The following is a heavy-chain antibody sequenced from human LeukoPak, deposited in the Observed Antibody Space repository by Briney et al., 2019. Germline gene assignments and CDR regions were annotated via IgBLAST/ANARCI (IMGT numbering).Heavy chain of an antibody. CDR2: IKSKTDGGTT. CDR3: TTGPHYDFWSGYYTAQASFDY. CDR1: GFTFSNAW. Sequence: GGSLRLSCAASGFTFSNAWMSWVRQAPGKGLEWVGRIKSKTDGGTTDYAAPVKGRFTISRDDSKNTLYLQMNSLKTEDTAVYYCTTGPHYDFWSGYYTAQASFDYWGQGTLVTVSS. D-gene: IGHD3-3*01. J-gene: IGHJ4*02. V-gene: IGHV3-15*01.